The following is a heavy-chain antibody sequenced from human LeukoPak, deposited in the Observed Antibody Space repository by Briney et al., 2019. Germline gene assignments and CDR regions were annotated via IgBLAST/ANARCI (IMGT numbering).Heavy chain of an antibody. CDR1: GGTFSSYA. CDR3: ARGTSLDTAEIPEYYFDY. CDR2: INPNSGGT. J-gene: IGHJ4*02. V-gene: IGHV1-2*04. Sequence: ASVKVSCKASGGTFSSYAISWVRQAPGQGLEWMGWINPNSGGTNYAQKFQGWVTMTRDTSISTAYMELSRLRSDDTAVYYCARGTSLDTAEIPEYYFDYWGQGTLVTVSS. D-gene: IGHD5-18*01.